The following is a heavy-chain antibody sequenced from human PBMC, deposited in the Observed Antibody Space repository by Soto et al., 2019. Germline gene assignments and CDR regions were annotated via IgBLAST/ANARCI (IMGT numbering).Heavy chain of an antibody. CDR1: GGSISSGGYS. CDR3: ARSEATVLDY. D-gene: IGHD4-17*01. J-gene: IGHJ4*02. CDR2: THHSGRT. Sequence: QTLPLTCAVSGGSISSGGYSWSWIRQPPGKGLEWIGETHHSGRTNYNPSLKSRVTISVDKSKNHFSLKLSSVTAADTAVYYCARSEATVLDYWGQGTLVTVS. V-gene: IGHV4-30-2*01.